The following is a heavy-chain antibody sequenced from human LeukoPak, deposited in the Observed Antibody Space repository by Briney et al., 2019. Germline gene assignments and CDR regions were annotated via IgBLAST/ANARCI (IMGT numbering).Heavy chain of an antibody. CDR1: GFTFSSYA. J-gene: IGHJ5*02. D-gene: IGHD2-2*01. V-gene: IGHV3-30-3*01. CDR2: ISYDGSNK. Sequence: PGRSLRLSCAASGFTFSSYAMHWVRQAPGKGLEWVAVISYDGSNKYYADSVKGRFTISRDNSKNTLYLQMNSLRAEDTAVYYCARDAYCRSTSCYPATGSSYNWFDPWGQGTLVTVSS. CDR3: ARDAYCRSTSCYPATGSSYNWFDP.